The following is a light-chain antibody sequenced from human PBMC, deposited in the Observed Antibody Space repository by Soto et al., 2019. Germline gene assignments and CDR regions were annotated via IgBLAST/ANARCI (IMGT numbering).Light chain of an antibody. CDR1: SSDVGGYKY. CDR2: EVS. CDR3: NSYAGSIYV. V-gene: IGLV2-8*01. Sequence: SFLTQPPSAAGSPGQSVTISCTGTSSDVGGYKYVSWYQQHPGKAPKLILYEVSKRPSGVPDRFSGSKSGNTASLTVSGLQAEDEADYYCNSYAGSIYVSGTGTKVTVL. J-gene: IGLJ1*01.